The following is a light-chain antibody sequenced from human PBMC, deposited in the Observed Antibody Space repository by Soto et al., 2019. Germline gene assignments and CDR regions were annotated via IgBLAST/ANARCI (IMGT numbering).Light chain of an antibody. Sequence: QSALTQPPSASGSPGQSVTISCTGTSSDVGGYNYVSWYQQHPGKAPKLMIYEVSKRPSGVPDRLSGSKSGNTASLTASGLQVEDEADYYCASYTGSDTLVFGGGTKVTVL. CDR3: ASYTGSDTLV. V-gene: IGLV2-8*01. CDR1: SSDVGGYNY. J-gene: IGLJ2*01. CDR2: EVS.